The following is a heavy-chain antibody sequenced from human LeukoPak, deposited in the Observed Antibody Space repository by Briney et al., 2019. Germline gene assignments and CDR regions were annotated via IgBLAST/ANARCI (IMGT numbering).Heavy chain of an antibody. J-gene: IGHJ6*03. CDR3: ARGPPIGYCSGGSCDHYYYYMDV. CDR1: GYTFSGYY. CDR2: INPNSGGT. D-gene: IGHD2-15*01. Sequence: ASVKVSCKASGYTFSGYYMHWVRQAPGQGLEWMGWINPNSGGTNYAQKFQGRVTMTRDTSISTAYMELSRLRSDDTAVYYCARGPPIGYCSGGSCDHYYYYMDVWGKGTTVTVSS. V-gene: IGHV1-2*02.